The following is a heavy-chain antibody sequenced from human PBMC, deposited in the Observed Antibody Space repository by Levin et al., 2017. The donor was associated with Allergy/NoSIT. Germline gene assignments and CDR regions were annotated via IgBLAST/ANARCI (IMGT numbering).Heavy chain of an antibody. Sequence: GSLRLSCAVYGGSFSGYYWSWIRQPPGKGLEWIGEINHSGSTNYNPSLKSRVTISVDTSKNQFSLKLSSVTAADTAVYYCARTGYYYDSSGYSNWGQGTLVTVSS. CDR1: GGSFSGYY. V-gene: IGHV4-34*01. D-gene: IGHD3-22*01. CDR3: ARTGYYYDSSGYSN. J-gene: IGHJ4*02. CDR2: INHSGST.